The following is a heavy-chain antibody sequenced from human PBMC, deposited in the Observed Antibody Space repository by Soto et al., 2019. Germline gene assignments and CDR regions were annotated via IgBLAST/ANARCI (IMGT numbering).Heavy chain of an antibody. V-gene: IGHV1-2*02. D-gene: IGHD2-15*01. J-gene: IGHJ5*02. Sequence: GASVKVSCKASGYTFTGYYMHWVRQAPGQGLEWMGWINPNSGGTNYAQKFQGRVTMTRDTSISTAYMELSRLRSDDTAVYYCARDGGYCSGGSCYGWFAPWGQGTRVTVAS. CDR2: INPNSGGT. CDR3: ARDGGYCSGGSCYGWFAP. CDR1: GYTFTGYY.